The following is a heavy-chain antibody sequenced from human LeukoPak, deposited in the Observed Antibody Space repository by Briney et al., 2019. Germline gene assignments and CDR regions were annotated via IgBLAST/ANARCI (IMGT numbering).Heavy chain of an antibody. V-gene: IGHV4-39*01. CDR2: IYYSGST. CDR1: GGSISSSSYY. D-gene: IGHD2-15*01. Sequence: PSETLSLTCTVSGGSISSSSYYWGWIRQPPGKGLEWIGTIYYSGSTYYNASLRSRVTISVDTSRNQFSLQLSYVTAADTALYYCARLPPYCTGGTCYRSYFDYWGQGTLVTVSS. J-gene: IGHJ4*02. CDR3: ARLPPYCTGGTCYRSYFDY.